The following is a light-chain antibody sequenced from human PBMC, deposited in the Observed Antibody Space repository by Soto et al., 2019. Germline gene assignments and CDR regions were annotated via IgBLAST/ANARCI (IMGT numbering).Light chain of an antibody. Sequence: EIVLTQSPATLSLSPGERATLSCRASQSVSSYLAWYQQKPGQAPRLLIYDASNRATGIPARFSGSGSGTDFTLTISSLEPEDFAVYYCRQHSNWRGGTFGQGTKV. CDR3: RQHSNWRGGT. J-gene: IGKJ1*01. V-gene: IGKV3-11*01. CDR2: DAS. CDR1: QSVSSY.